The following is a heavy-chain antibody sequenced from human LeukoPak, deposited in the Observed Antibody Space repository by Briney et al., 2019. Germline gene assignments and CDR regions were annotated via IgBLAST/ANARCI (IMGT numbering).Heavy chain of an antibody. Sequence: PSETLSLTCTVPGASITAHSWNWIRQPAGKALEWIGRIHGNGSTNYDPSLKSRVTMSLDTSKSQFSLKLPSVTAADTAVYHCARRSIGKPYFDYWGQGTLVTVSS. V-gene: IGHV4-4*07. CDR2: IHGNGST. CDR1: GASITAHS. J-gene: IGHJ4*02. CDR3: ARRSIGKPYFDY. D-gene: IGHD6-6*01.